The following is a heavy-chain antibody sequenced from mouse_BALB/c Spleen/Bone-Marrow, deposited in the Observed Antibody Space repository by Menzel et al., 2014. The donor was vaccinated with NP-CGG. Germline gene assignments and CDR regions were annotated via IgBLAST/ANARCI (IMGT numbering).Heavy chain of an antibody. D-gene: IGHD4-1*01. CDR3: TTLGRFAY. J-gene: IGHJ3*01. CDR1: GYTFTNYY. V-gene: IGHV1-53*01. CDR2: INPSNGGT. Sequence: VKLVESGAELVKPGVSVKLSCKASGYTFTNYYMYWVTQRPGQDLEWIEEINPSNGGTNFNEKFKSKATLTVDKSSSTAYMQLSSLTSEDSAVYYCTTLGRFAYWGQGTLVTVSA.